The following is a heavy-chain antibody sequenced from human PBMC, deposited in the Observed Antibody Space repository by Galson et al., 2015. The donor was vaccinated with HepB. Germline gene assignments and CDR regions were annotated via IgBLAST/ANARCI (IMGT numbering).Heavy chain of an antibody. V-gene: IGHV5-51*01. D-gene: IGHD5-12*01. CDR3: ARVWLYYFDF. Sequence: SDTTYNPSFQGQVTISADRSVGTAYLQWNSLKASDTAIYYCARVWLYYFDFWGQGTLVTVSS. J-gene: IGHJ4*02. CDR2: SDT.